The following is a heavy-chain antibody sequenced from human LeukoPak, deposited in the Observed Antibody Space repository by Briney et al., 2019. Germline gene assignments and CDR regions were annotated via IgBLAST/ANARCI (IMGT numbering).Heavy chain of an antibody. CDR3: ARAYGSGSYYNVVGY. J-gene: IGHJ4*02. V-gene: IGHV4-31*03. Sequence: SETLSLTCTVSGGSISSGGYYWSWIRQHPGKGLEWIGYIYYSGSTYYNPSLKSRVTISVDTSKNQFSLKLSSVTAADTAVYYCARAYGSGSYYNVVGYWGQGTLVTVSS. CDR2: IYYSGST. CDR1: GGSISSGGYY. D-gene: IGHD3-10*01.